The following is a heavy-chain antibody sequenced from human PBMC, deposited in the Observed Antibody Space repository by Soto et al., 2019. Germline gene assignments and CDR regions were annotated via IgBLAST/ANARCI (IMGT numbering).Heavy chain of an antibody. Sequence: SETLSVTCTISCASISSLYWSWVRQPPGKGLEWIGYIHYSGSTNYNPSLKSRVTILVDTSKNQFSLRLSSVTAAVTAVYYCARGGWSMDVWGQGTTVTVSS. CDR3: ARGGWSMDV. D-gene: IGHD2-15*01. J-gene: IGHJ6*02. CDR2: IHYSGST. V-gene: IGHV4-59*11. CDR1: CASISSLY.